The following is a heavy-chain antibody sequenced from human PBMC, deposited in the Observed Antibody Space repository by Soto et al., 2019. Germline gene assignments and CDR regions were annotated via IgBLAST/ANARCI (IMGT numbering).Heavy chain of an antibody. CDR1: GFTFNTKA. CDR3: AKGGSHPWNFDF. J-gene: IGHJ2*01. V-gene: IGHV3-23*01. CDR2: INGGGSQT. Sequence: EVRLLESGGHIIQPGGSLRLSCEVSGFTFNTKAMIWVRQAPGRGLEWVSAINGGGSQTYYAGSLMGRFTVSRDNSKNMVFLQMNSLRDEDTAVYYCAKGGSHPWNFDFWGRGTLVTVSS.